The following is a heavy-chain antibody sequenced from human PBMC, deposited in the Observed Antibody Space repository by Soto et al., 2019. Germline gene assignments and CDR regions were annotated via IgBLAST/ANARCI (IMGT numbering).Heavy chain of an antibody. J-gene: IGHJ4*02. Sequence: PGGSLRLSCAASGFTFSSYAMSWVRQAPGKGLEWVSAISGSGGSTYYADSVKGRFTISRDNSKNTLYLQMNSLRAEDTAVYYCARDFEPDWYYDSSGYIDYWGQGTLVTVSS. D-gene: IGHD3-22*01. CDR2: ISGSGGST. V-gene: IGHV3-23*01. CDR1: GFTFSSYA. CDR3: ARDFEPDWYYDSSGYIDY.